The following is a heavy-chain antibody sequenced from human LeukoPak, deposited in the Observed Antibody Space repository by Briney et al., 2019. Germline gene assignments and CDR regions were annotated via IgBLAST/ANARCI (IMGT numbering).Heavy chain of an antibody. V-gene: IGHV1-69*13. CDR2: IIPIFGTA. CDR3: ARDPCGGDCYFDY. J-gene: IGHJ4*02. CDR1: GGTFSSYA. D-gene: IGHD2-21*02. Sequence: SVKVSCKASGGTFSSYAISWVRQAPGQGLEWMGGIIPIFGTANYAQKFQGRVTITADESASTAYMELSSLRSEDTAVYYCARDPCGGDCYFDYWGQGTLVTVSS.